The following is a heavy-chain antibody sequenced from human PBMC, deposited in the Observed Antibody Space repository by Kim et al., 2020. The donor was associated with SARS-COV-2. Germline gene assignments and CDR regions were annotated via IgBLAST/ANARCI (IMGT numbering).Heavy chain of an antibody. J-gene: IGHJ4*02. CDR3: ARQSCSSTSCYSFDY. Sequence: PSLTRRVTISVDTSKNQFSRKLSSVTAADTAVYYCARQSCSSTSCYSFDYWGQGTLVTVSS. D-gene: IGHD2-2*01. V-gene: IGHV4-59*08.